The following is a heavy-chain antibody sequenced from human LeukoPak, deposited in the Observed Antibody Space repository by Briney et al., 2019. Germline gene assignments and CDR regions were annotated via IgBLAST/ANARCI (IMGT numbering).Heavy chain of an antibody. Sequence: PSETLSLTCTVSGGSISSSSYYWGWIRQPPGQGLEWIGSIYYSGSTYYNPSLKSRATISVDTSKNQFSLKLSSVTAADTAVYYCATGGEYDFWSGYYDYWGQGTLVTVSS. V-gene: IGHV4-39*01. CDR3: ATGGEYDFWSGYYDY. J-gene: IGHJ4*02. CDR1: GGSISSSSYY. D-gene: IGHD3-3*01. CDR2: IYYSGST.